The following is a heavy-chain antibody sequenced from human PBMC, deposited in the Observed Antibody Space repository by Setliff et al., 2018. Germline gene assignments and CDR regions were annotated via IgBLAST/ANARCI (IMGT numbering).Heavy chain of an antibody. CDR1: GGSLSGSLRGYAVF. Sequence: SETLSLTCTVSGGSLSGSLRGYAVFWGWIRQSPGKELEWIGSAYYNGDSYYNPSLKSRVTISVDTSKNQFSLKLSSVTAADTAVYYCASLPYYDSSGYSLSYYWGQGTLVTVSS. D-gene: IGHD3-22*01. V-gene: IGHV4-39*01. CDR3: ASLPYYDSSGYSLSYY. CDR2: AYYNGDS. J-gene: IGHJ4*02.